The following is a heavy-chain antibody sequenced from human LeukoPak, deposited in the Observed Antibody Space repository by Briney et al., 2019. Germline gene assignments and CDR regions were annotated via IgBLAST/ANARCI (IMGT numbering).Heavy chain of an antibody. CDR1: GFTVSSNY. Sequence: GGSLRLSCAASGFTVSSNYMSWVRQAPGKGLEWVSVIYSGGSTYYADSVKRRFTISRDNSKNTLYLQMNSLRAEDTAVYYCARDSLAYCGGDCHSERYFDLWGRGTLVTVSS. D-gene: IGHD2-21*02. V-gene: IGHV3-53*01. CDR2: IYSGGST. J-gene: IGHJ2*01. CDR3: ARDSLAYCGGDCHSERYFDL.